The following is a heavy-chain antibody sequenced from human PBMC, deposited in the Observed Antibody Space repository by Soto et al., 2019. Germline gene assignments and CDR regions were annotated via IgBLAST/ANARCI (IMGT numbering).Heavy chain of an antibody. CDR2: ISLDGSQA. CDR3: AQDRNNGFAP. CDR1: GFTFSRFG. Sequence: QVQLVESGGGVVQPGKSLRVSCAASGFTFSRFGMHWVRQAPGKGLEWWAVISLDGSQAYYEDSVKGRFTIPRDNSKATLSLHISSLRLEDTAMYYCAQDRNNGFAPWGQGTLVTVSS. J-gene: IGHJ5*02. V-gene: IGHV3-30*18.